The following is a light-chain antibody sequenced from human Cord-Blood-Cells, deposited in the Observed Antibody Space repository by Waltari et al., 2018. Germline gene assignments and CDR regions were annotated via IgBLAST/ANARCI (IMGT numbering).Light chain of an antibody. CDR1: QRISSY. Sequence: DIQMTQSPSSLSASVGDRVTITCRASQRISSYLNWYQQKPGKAPKPLIYAASSLQSGVPSRFSGSGSGTDFTLTISSLQPEDFATYYCQQSYSTPYTFGQGTTLEI. CDR3: QQSYSTPYT. J-gene: IGKJ2*01. CDR2: AAS. V-gene: IGKV1-39*01.